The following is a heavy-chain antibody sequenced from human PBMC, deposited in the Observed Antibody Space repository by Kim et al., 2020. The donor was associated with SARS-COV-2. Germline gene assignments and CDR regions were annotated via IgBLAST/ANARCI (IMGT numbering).Heavy chain of an antibody. Sequence: SETLSLTCTVSGYSISSGYYWGWIRQPPGKGLEWIGSIYHSGSTYYNPSLKSRVTISVDTSKNQFSLKLSSVTAADTAVYYCARDRYYDSSGQTDYWGQGTLVTVSS. D-gene: IGHD3-22*01. CDR2: IYHSGST. CDR3: ARDRYYDSSGQTDY. V-gene: IGHV4-38-2*02. CDR1: GYSISSGYY. J-gene: IGHJ4*02.